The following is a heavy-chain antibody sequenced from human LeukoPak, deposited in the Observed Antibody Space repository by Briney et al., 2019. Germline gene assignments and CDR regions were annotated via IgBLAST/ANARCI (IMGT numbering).Heavy chain of an antibody. D-gene: IGHD3-10*01. CDR2: INPNSGGT. CDR1: GYTFTGYY. CDR3: ARDSITMVRGVYDY. V-gene: IGHV1-2*02. J-gene: IGHJ4*02. Sequence: GASVKVSCKASGYTFTGYYMHWVRQAPGQGLEWMGWINPNSGGTNYAQKFQGRVTMTRDTSISTAYMELSRLRSDDTAVYYCARDSITMVRGVYDYWGQGTLVTVSS.